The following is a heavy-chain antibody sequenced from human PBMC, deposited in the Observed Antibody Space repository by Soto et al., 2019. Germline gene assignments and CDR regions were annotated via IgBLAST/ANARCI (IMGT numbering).Heavy chain of an antibody. CDR2: ISSSSSTI. CDR1: GFTFSSYS. Sequence: ETLSLTCAASGFTFSSYSMNWVRQAPGKGLEWVSYISSSSSTIYYADSVKGRFTISRDNAKNSLYLQMNSLRDEDTAVYYCARKGGSMVAVAGRYFDYWGQGTLVTVSS. J-gene: IGHJ4*02. V-gene: IGHV3-48*02. D-gene: IGHD6-19*01. CDR3: ARKGGSMVAVAGRYFDY.